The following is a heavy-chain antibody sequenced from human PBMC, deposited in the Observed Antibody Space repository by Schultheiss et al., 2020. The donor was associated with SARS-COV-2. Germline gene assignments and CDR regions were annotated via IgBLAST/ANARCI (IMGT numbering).Heavy chain of an antibody. CDR2: INHSGST. V-gene: IGHV4-34*01. J-gene: IGHJ5*02. CDR1: GGSFSGYY. CDR3: ARHSHMSSGWYVNWFDP. D-gene: IGHD6-19*01. Sequence: SQTLSLTCAVYGGSFSGYYWSWIRQPPGKGLEWIGEINHSGSTNYNPSLKSRVTISVDTSKNQFSLKLSSVTAADTAVYYCARHSHMSSGWYVNWFDPWGQGTLVTVSS.